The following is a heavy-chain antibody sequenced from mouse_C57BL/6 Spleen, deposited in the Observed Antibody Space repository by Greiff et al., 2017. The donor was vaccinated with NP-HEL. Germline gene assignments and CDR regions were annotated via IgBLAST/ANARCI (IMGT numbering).Heavy chain of an antibody. J-gene: IGHJ4*01. Sequence: QVQLQQPGTELVKPGAAGKRAGKAAGDTCTSYGMDGGKQRPGQGREWIGKMNPSKGGRNYNEKFKSKATLTVDKSSSTAYMQLSSLTSEDSAVYYCARSYYDYGDYAMDYWGQGTSVTVSS. CDR1: GDTCTSYG. V-gene: IGHV1-53*01. CDR2: MNPSKGGR. D-gene: IGHD2-4*01. CDR3: ARSYYDYGDYAMDY.